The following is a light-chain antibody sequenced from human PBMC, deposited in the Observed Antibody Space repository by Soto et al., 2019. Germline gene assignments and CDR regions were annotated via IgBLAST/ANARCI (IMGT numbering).Light chain of an antibody. CDR3: QLWDYGSEQYV. CDR2: FES. J-gene: IGLJ1*01. Sequence: SYELTQPPSVSVAPGKTARISCEGNNIEDKSVHWYKQRPGQAPVLVMVFESERPSGIPERVSGSNSGNTATLIISRVEAGDEADYYCQLWDYGSEQYVFGSGTKVTVL. V-gene: IGLV3-21*04. CDR1: NIEDKS.